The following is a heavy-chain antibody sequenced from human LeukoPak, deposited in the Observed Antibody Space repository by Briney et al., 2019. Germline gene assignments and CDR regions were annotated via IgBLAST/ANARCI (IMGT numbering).Heavy chain of an antibody. CDR3: ARQGALLRAPGWFDP. Sequence: SETLSLTCTVSGGSISGSTYYWGWIRQSPGKGLEWIGSLYHGGSTHYNPSLKSRVTISVDTSKNQFSLKLTSVTAADTAVYYCARQGALLRAPGWFDPWGQGTLVTVPS. CDR1: GGSISGSTYY. J-gene: IGHJ5*02. V-gene: IGHV4-39*01. D-gene: IGHD1-26*01. CDR2: LYHGGST.